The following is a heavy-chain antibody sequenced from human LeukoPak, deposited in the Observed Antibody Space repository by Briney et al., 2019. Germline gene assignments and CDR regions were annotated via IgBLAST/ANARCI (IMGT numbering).Heavy chain of an antibody. CDR2: INHSGST. V-gene: IGHV4-34*01. CDR1: GGSFSGYY. D-gene: IGHD4-23*01. J-gene: IGHJ4*02. CDR3: ARGGDYGGNRAFDY. Sequence: SETLSLTCAVYGGSFSGYYWSWIRQPPGKGLEWIGEINHSGSTNYNPSLKSRVTISVDTSKNQFSLKLSSVTAADTAVYYCARGGDYGGNRAFDYWGQGTLVTVSS.